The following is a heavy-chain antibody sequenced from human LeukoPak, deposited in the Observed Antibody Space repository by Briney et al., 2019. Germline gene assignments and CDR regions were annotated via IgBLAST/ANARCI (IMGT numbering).Heavy chain of an antibody. J-gene: IGHJ6*02. V-gene: IGHV4-34*01. D-gene: IGHD1-20*01. CDR2: INHSGST. CDR1: GGSFSGYY. CDR3: ARGFHSLITGTSNYYYYGMDV. Sequence: SETLSLTCAVYGGSFSGYYWSWIRQPPGKGLEWIGEINHSGSTNYNPSLKSRVTISVDTSKNQFSLKLSSVTAADTAVYYCARGFHSLITGTSNYYYYGMDVWGQGTTVTVS.